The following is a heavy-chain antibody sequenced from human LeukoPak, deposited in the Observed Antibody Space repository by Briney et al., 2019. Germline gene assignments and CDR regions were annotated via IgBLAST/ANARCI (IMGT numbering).Heavy chain of an antibody. Sequence: PGGSLRLSCAASGFTFSSYSMNWVRQAPGKGLEWVSSISGTGSIVFYADSLKGRFTISRDNAKNSLYLQMNSLRDEDTAVYYCARGSAYGSAPYYYWGPGTLVTVSS. CDR3: ARGSAYGSAPYYY. CDR1: GFTFSSYS. CDR2: ISGTGSIV. V-gene: IGHV3-48*02. D-gene: IGHD3-10*01. J-gene: IGHJ4*02.